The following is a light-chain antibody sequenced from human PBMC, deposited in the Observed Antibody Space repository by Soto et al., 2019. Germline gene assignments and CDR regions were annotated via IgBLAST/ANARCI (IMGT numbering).Light chain of an antibody. Sequence: QAVVTQEPSLTVSPGGTVTLTCASSSGVVTSDNYPHWFQQKPGQAPRALIYSTSNRQSWTPARFSASVRGGKAALTLSGVRPEDEADYYCLLYFDGVGVFGGGTKLTVL. CDR1: SGVVTSDNY. CDR2: STS. J-gene: IGLJ3*02. V-gene: IGLV7-43*01. CDR3: LLYFDGVGV.